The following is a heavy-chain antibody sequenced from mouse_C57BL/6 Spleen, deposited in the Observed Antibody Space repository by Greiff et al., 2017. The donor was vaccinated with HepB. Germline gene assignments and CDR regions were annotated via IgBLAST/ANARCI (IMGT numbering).Heavy chain of an antibody. V-gene: IGHV1-66*01. Sequence: QVQLQQSGPELVKPGASVKISCKASGYSFTSYYIHWVKQRPGQGLEWIGWIYPGSGNTKYNEKFKGKATLTADTSSSTAYMQLSSLTSEDSAVYYCARSEDYDYDGYFDYWGQGTTLTVSS. D-gene: IGHD2-4*01. CDR2: IYPGSGNT. J-gene: IGHJ2*01. CDR3: ARSEDYDYDGYFDY. CDR1: GYSFTSYY.